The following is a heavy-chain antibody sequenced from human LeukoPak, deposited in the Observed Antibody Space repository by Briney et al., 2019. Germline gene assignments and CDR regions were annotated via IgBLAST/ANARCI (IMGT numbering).Heavy chain of an antibody. J-gene: IGHJ4*02. CDR1: GFTFSSYG. V-gene: IGHV3-53*01. Sequence: GGSLRLSCAASGFTFSSYGMSWVRQAPGKGLEWVSLIYSDNTHYSDSVKGRFTISRDNSKNTLYLQMNSLRAEDTAVYYCARRAGAYSHPYDYWGQGTLVTVSS. CDR2: IYSDNT. D-gene: IGHD4/OR15-4a*01. CDR3: ARRAGAYSHPYDY.